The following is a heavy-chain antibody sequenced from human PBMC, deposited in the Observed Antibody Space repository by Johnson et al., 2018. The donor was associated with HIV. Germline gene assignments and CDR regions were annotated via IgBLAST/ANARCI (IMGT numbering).Heavy chain of an antibody. D-gene: IGHD6-19*01. CDR1: GFTVSSNY. V-gene: IGHV3-66*02. Sequence: VQLVESGGGLVQPGGSLRLSCAASGFTVSSNYMSWVRQAPGKGLEWVCGINWNGGSTSYGESVKGRFTISRDNSKNTLYLQMNSLRAEDTAVYYCANERAMDSSGWYDGCDIWGQGTMVTVSS. J-gene: IGHJ3*02. CDR3: ANERAMDSSGWYDGCDI. CDR2: INWNGGST.